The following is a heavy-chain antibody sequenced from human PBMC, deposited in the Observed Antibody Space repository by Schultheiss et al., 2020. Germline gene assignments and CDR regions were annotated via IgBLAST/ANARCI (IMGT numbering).Heavy chain of an antibody. CDR1: GFTFSNYG. CDR3: ARDRGWCMLEAPCDAFDI. V-gene: IGHV3-23*01. CDR2: TSGSGDST. D-gene: IGHD2-8*01. Sequence: GGSLRLSCAASGFTFSNYGMTWVRQAPGKGLEWVSSTSGSGDSTYYAESVKGRFTISRDNAKNTLYLQMNSLRAEDTAVYYCARDRGWCMLEAPCDAFDIWGQGTMVTVSS. J-gene: IGHJ3*02.